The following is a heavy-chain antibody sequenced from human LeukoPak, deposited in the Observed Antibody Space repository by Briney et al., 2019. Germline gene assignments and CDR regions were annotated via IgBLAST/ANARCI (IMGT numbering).Heavy chain of an antibody. V-gene: IGHV4-39*02. CDR3: ARGQYLAVAATDHFDY. CDR2: IYYSGST. J-gene: IGHJ4*02. Sequence: PSETLSLTCSISGGSISSSSYYWGWIRQPPGKGLEWIGSIYYSGSTYYNPSLKSRVTISVDTSKNHFSLKLSSVTAADTAVYYCARGQYLAVAATDHFDYWGQGTLVTVSS. D-gene: IGHD6-19*01. CDR1: GGSISSSSYY.